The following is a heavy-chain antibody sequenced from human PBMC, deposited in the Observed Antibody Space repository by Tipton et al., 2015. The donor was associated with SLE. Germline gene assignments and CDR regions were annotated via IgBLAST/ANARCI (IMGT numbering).Heavy chain of an antibody. CDR1: GDSISTGNW. CDR3: ARVVGEKYLGFCDL. CDR2: VYHSGST. Sequence: TLSLTCAVSGDSISTGNWWSWVRQSPGKGLEWIGEVYHSGSTHYNPSLKSRVTISVDKSKNQFSLELRSVTAADTAVYYCARVVGEKYLGFCDLWGRGTLVSVSS. V-gene: IGHV4-4*02. D-gene: IGHD1-26*01. J-gene: IGHJ2*01.